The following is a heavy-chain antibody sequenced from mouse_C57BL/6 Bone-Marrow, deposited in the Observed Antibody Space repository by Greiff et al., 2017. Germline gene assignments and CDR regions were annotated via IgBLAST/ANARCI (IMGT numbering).Heavy chain of an antibody. CDR3: ARSGPLGRSFDY. CDR2: IYPTSGRT. V-gene: IGHV1-55*01. CDR1: GYTFTSYW. J-gene: IGHJ2*01. Sequence: QVQLQQPGADLVKPGASVKMSCKASGYTFTSYWITWVKQRPGQGLEWIGDIYPTSGRTNYNEKFKSKAILTVDPSSNTAYMQLSSLTSEDSAVFYWARSGPLGRSFDYWGQGTTLTVSS. D-gene: IGHD4-1*01.